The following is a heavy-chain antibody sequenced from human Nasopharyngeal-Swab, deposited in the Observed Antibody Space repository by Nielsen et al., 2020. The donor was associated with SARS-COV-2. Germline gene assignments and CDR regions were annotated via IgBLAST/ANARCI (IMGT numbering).Heavy chain of an antibody. CDR1: GGSISSSNYY. CDR2: IYYSGST. CDR3: ARQLVGATGYDY. J-gene: IGHJ4*02. Sequence: GSLRLSCTVSGGSISSSNYYWGWIRKPPGKGLEWIGSIYYSGSTYYNPSLKSRVTISVDTSKNQFSLKLSSVAAADTAVYYCARQLVGATGYDYWGQGTLVTVSS. D-gene: IGHD1-26*01. V-gene: IGHV4-39*01.